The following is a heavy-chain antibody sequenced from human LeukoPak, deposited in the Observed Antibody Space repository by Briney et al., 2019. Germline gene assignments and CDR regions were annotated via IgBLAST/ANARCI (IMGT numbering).Heavy chain of an antibody. CDR2: INTDGSIT. Sequence: GGSLRLSCAASGFTFSDYWIHWVRQAPGKGLVWVSRINTDGSITNYADSVKGRFSISRDNAKNTLYLQMSSLRAEDTAVYYGARDRGPRTGFMVREAYDYWGQGTLVTVSS. J-gene: IGHJ4*02. D-gene: IGHD3-10*01. CDR3: ARDRGPRTGFMVREAYDY. CDR1: GFTFSDYW. V-gene: IGHV3-74*01.